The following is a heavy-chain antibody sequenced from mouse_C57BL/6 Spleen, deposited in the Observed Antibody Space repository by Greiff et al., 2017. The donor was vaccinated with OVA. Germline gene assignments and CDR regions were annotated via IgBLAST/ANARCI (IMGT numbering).Heavy chain of an antibody. J-gene: IGHJ2*01. V-gene: IGHV1-61*01. CDR2: IYPSDSET. CDR3: ARRKGYDYDEDY. CDR1: GYTFTSYW. Sequence: VQLQQPGAELVRPGSSVKLSCKASGYTFTSYWMDWVKQRPGQGLEWIGNIYPSDSETHYNQKFKDKATLTVDKSSSTAYMQLSSLTSEDSAVYYCARRKGYDYDEDYWGQGTTLTVSS. D-gene: IGHD2-4*01.